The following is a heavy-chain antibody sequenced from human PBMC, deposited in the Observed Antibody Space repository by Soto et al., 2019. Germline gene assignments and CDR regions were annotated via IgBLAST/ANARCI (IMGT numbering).Heavy chain of an antibody. J-gene: IGHJ6*03. V-gene: IGHV1-18*01. CDR3: ARAIAARPDFGYYYYYMDV. D-gene: IGHD6-6*01. CDR1: GYTFTSYG. Sequence: ASVKVSCKASGYTFTSYGISWVRQAPGQGLEWMGWISAYNGNTNYAQKLQGRVTMTTDTSTSTAYMELRSLRSDDTAVYYCARAIAARPDFGYYYYYMDVWGKGTTVTVSS. CDR2: ISAYNGNT.